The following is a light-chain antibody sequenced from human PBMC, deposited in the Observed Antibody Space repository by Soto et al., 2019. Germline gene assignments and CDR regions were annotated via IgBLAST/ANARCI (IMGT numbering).Light chain of an antibody. Sequence: EIVMTQSPATLSVSPGDRVTLYCRASRSVRRSLAWYQQTPGQAPRLLIYSASTRATGVPARFSGSGSGTDFNLTISSLQSEDSAVYYCQQYTDWPRTFGQGTKVEIK. CDR1: RSVRRS. J-gene: IGKJ1*01. CDR2: SAS. V-gene: IGKV3-15*01. CDR3: QQYTDWPRT.